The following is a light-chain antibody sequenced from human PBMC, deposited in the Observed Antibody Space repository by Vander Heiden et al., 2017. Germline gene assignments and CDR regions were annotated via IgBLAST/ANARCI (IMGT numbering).Light chain of an antibody. CDR2: DTS. CDR1: QSVGSY. Sequence: EILLTQSPATLSLSPGERATLSCRASQSVGSYLAWYQQKPGQAPRLLIYDTSNRATGIPARFSGSGSGTDFTLTITSLQPEDFAVYHCQHRGNWPLTFGGGTKVEMK. V-gene: IGKV3-11*01. CDR3: QHRGNWPLT. J-gene: IGKJ4*01.